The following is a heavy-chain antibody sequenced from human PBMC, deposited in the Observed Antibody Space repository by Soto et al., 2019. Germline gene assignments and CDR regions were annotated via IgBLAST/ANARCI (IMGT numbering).Heavy chain of an antibody. CDR2: IWYDGSNK. D-gene: IGHD3-9*01. J-gene: IGHJ4*02. V-gene: IGHV3-33*01. CDR1: GFTFSSYG. Sequence: GGSLRLSCAASGFTFSSYGMHWVRQAPGKGLEWVAVIWYDGSNKYYADSVKGRFTISRDNSKNTLYLQMNSLRAEDTAVYYCARDGYDILTGYYKGPIDYWAQGTLVTVSS. CDR3: ARDGYDILTGYYKGPIDY.